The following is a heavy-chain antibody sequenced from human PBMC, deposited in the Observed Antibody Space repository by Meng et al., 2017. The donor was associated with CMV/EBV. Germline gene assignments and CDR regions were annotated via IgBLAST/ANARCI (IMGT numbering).Heavy chain of an antibody. Sequence: SCKASGFTFSSYGMHWVRQAPGKGLEWVAFIRYDGSNKYYADSVKGRFTISRDNSKNTLYLQMNSLRAEDTAVYYCAKGREYQLLYRWYYYGMDVWGQGTTVTVSS. V-gene: IGHV3-30*02. CDR2: IRYDGSNK. J-gene: IGHJ6*02. CDR1: GFTFSSYG. CDR3: AKGREYQLLYRWYYYGMDV. D-gene: IGHD2-2*02.